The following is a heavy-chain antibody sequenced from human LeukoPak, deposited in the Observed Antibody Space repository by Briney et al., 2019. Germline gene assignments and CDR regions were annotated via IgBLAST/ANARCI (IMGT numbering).Heavy chain of an antibody. CDR1: GFTFSSYG. CDR2: VWYDGSNK. V-gene: IGHV3-33*01. J-gene: IGHJ4*02. CDR3: ARDIEGIAVAGPGY. D-gene: IGHD6-19*01. Sequence: PGGSLRLSCAASGFTFSSYGMHWVRQAPGKGLEWVAVVWYDGSNKYYADSVKGRFTISRDNSKNTLYLQMNSLRAEDTAVYYCARDIEGIAVAGPGYWGQGTLVTVSS.